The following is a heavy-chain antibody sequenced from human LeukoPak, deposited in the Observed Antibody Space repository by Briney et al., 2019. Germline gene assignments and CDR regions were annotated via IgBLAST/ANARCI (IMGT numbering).Heavy chain of an antibody. V-gene: IGHV3-15*01. J-gene: IGHJ4*02. D-gene: IGHD5/OR15-5a*01. Sequence: WIRQPPGKGLEWVGRIKSKADGVTTDYAAPVKGRFTISRDDSKNTLYLQMNSLKTEDTAVYYCARIRGYSVYDFSYWGQGTLVTVPS. CDR3: ARIRGYSVYDFSY. CDR2: IKSKADGVTT.